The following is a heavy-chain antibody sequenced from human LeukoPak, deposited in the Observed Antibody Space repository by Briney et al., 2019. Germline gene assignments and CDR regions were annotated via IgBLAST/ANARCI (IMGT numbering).Heavy chain of an antibody. V-gene: IGHV3-64*01. J-gene: IGHJ4*02. CDR3: ARAPRYYGSGLYYFDY. D-gene: IGHD3-10*01. Sequence: GGSLRLSCAASGFTFSNYFMHRVRQAPGKGLEYVSAISSSGDSTYYANSAKGRFTVSRGNSKNTLYLQMGSLSAEDMAVYYCARAPRYYGSGLYYFDYWGQGALVTVSS. CDR1: GFTFSNYF. CDR2: ISSSGDST.